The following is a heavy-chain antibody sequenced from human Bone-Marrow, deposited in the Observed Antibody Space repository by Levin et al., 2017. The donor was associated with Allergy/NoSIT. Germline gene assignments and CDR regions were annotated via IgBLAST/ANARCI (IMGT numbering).Heavy chain of an antibody. J-gene: IGHJ6*03. CDR1: GYTFTSYA. D-gene: IGHD2-2*01. Sequence: EASVKVSCKASGYTFTSYAMHWVRQAPGQRLEWMGWINAGNGNTKYSQKFQGRVTITRDTSASTAYMELSSLRSEDTAVYYCAGRYCSSTSCYADDYYYYMDVWGKGTTVTVSS. CDR2: INAGNGNT. V-gene: IGHV1-3*01. CDR3: AGRYCSSTSCYADDYYYYMDV.